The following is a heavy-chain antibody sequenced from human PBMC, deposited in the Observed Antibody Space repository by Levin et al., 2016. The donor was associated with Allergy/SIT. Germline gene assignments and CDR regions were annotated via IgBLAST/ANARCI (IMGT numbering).Heavy chain of an antibody. CDR3: ARAPSNSGYDFNLDY. D-gene: IGHD5-12*01. V-gene: IGHV4-59*08. CDR2: IYYSGST. Sequence: WIRQPPGKGLEWIGYIYYSGSTNYNPSLKSRVTISVDTSKNQFSLKLSSVTAADTAVYYCARAPSNSGYDFNLDYWGQGTLVTVSS. J-gene: IGHJ4*02.